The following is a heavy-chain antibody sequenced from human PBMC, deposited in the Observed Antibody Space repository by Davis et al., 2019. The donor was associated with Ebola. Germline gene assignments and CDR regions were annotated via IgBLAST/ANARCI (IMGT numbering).Heavy chain of an antibody. CDR3: AKIPRIAAAVPYYFDY. V-gene: IGHV3-23*01. Sequence: PGGSLRLSCAASGFTFSSYAMSWVRQAPGKGLEWVSAISGSGGSTYYADSVKGRFTISRDNSKNTLYLQMNSLRAEDTAVYYCAKIPRIAAAVPYYFDYWGQGTLVTVSS. D-gene: IGHD6-13*01. CDR2: ISGSGGST. J-gene: IGHJ4*02. CDR1: GFTFSSYA.